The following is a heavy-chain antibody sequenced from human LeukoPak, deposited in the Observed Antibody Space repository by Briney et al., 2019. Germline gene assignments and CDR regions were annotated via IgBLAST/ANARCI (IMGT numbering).Heavy chain of an antibody. CDR1: GFTFSNYW. V-gene: IGHV3-7*01. D-gene: IGHD2-15*01. CDR3: ARRRRIGKAFDI. J-gene: IGHJ3*02. Sequence: PGGSLRLSCAASGFTFSNYWMTWVRQAPGKGLEWVANIKQDGSEKYYVDSVKGRFTISRDNARNSLYVQMNSLRAEDTAVYYCARRRRIGKAFDIWGQGTMVTVSS. CDR2: IKQDGSEK.